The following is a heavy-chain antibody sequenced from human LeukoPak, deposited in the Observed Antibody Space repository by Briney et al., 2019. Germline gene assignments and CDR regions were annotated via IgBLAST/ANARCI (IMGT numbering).Heavy chain of an antibody. CDR2: ISYDGSNK. Sequence: HPGGSLRLSCAASGFTFSSYAMHWVRQAPGKGLEWVAVISYDGSNKYYADSVKGRFTISRDNSKNTLYLQMNSLRAEDTAVYYCARENLLPEYYYDSSGYYYFDYWGQGTLVTVSS. J-gene: IGHJ4*02. D-gene: IGHD3-22*01. CDR1: GFTFSSYA. V-gene: IGHV3-30-3*01. CDR3: ARENLLPEYYYDSSGYYYFDY.